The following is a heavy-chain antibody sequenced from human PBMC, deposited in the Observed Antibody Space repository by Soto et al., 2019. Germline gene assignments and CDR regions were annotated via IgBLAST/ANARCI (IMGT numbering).Heavy chain of an antibody. Sequence: QVQLVESGGGVGQPGRSLRLSCAASGFTFSSYAMHWVRQAQGKGLEWVAVISYDGSNKYYADSLKGRFTISRDNSKNTLYLQMNRLRAEDTAVYYCASNYGDYASHAFDIWGQGTMVTVSS. D-gene: IGHD4-17*01. CDR1: GFTFSSYA. J-gene: IGHJ3*02. CDR2: ISYDGSNK. CDR3: ASNYGDYASHAFDI. V-gene: IGHV3-30-3*01.